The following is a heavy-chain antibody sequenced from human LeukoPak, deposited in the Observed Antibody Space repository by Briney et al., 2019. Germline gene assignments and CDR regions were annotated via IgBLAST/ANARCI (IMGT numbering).Heavy chain of an antibody. CDR1: GFIVSGAW. D-gene: IGHD1-26*01. V-gene: IGHV3-15*04. J-gene: IGHJ5*02. CDR3: ARGGHYFDP. Sequence: GGSLRLSCAASGFIVSGAWMSWVRQAPGKELEWIGRIESRTDGGTTEYAAPVQDRVTITRDDSKNTLYVHLSSLRIEDTAIYYCARGGHYFDPWGQGTLVTVSS. CDR2: IESRTDGGTT.